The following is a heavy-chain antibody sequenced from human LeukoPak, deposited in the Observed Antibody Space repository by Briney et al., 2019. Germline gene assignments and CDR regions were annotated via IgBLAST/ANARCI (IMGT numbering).Heavy chain of an antibody. CDR3: ARTPNLLLWFGELEAYYFDY. Sequence: GGSLRLSCTTSGFTFSPYSMSWVRQAPGKGLEWVSGISGSGGSTYYADSVKGRFIISRDNSKNTLYLQMNSLRAEDTAVYYCARTPNLLLWFGELEAYYFDYWGQGTLVTVSS. D-gene: IGHD3-10*01. V-gene: IGHV3-23*01. J-gene: IGHJ4*02. CDR2: ISGSGGST. CDR1: GFTFSPYS.